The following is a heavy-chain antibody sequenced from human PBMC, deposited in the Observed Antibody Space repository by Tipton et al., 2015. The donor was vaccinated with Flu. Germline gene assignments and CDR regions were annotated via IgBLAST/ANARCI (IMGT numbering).Heavy chain of an antibody. J-gene: IGHJ4*02. V-gene: IGHV3-66*02. CDR2: IYRDGTT. Sequence: GSLRLSCAPSGFTVSSSYMNWVRQAPGKGLEWVSLIYRDGTTYYADSVKGRFTVSRDSSQNTLYLQMNSLRPEDTAVYYCARDPDAYYYDSDDFSFANWSEGTLVTVSS. D-gene: IGHD3-22*01. CDR1: GFTVSSSY. CDR3: ARDPDAYYYDSDDFSFAN.